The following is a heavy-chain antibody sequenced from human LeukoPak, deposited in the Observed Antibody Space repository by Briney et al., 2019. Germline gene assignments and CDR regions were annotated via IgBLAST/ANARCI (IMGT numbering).Heavy chain of an antibody. CDR3: AKSLLLRYFDRVPGRGHDAFDI. CDR2: ISYDGSNK. D-gene: IGHD3-9*01. J-gene: IGHJ3*02. V-gene: IGHV3-30*18. Sequence: GGSLRLSCAASGFTFSSYGMHWVHQAPGKGLEWVAVISYDGSNKYYADSVKGRFTISRDNSKNTLYLQMNSLRAEDTAVYYCAKSLLLRYFDRVPGRGHDAFDIWGQGTMVTVSS. CDR1: GFTFSSYG.